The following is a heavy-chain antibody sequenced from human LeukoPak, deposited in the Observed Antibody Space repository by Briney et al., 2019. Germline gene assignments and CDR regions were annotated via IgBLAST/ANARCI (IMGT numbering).Heavy chain of an antibody. D-gene: IGHD6-6*01. CDR2: IYPGDSDT. Sequence: GASLKICCKGAGYSFTSYWIGWVRQTRGKGVEWMGIIYPGDSDTRYRPSFEGQATTSAENSISTAYQQCSRLTDSETAMYICARHGRPYSSSSSYHDQFDPWGQGTLVSVSS. CDR3: ARHGRPYSSSSSYHDQFDP. J-gene: IGHJ5*02. V-gene: IGHV5-51*01. CDR1: GYSFTSYW.